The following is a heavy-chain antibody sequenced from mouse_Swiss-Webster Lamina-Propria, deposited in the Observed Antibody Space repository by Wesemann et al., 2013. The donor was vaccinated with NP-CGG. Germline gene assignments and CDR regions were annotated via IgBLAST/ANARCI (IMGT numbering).Heavy chain of an antibody. CDR3: ARVYYGYDAMDY. V-gene: IGHV1-12*01. CDR2: GNGDT. J-gene: IGHJ4*01. Sequence: GNGDTSYNQKFKGKATLTADKSSSTAYMQLSSLTSEDSAVYYCARVYYGYDAMDYWGQGTSVTVSS. D-gene: IGHD2-1*01.